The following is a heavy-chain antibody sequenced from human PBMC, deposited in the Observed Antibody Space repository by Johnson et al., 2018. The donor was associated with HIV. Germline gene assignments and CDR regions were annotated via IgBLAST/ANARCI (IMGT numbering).Heavy chain of an antibody. J-gene: IGHJ3*02. CDR1: GFTFSSYA. CDR3: ARDLGYYYGSGSYYRDAFDI. CDR2: IEQDGSEK. V-gene: IGHV3-7*05. D-gene: IGHD3-10*01. Sequence: VQLVESGGGVVQPGRSLRLSCAASGFTFSSYAMHWVRQAPGKGLEWVANIEQDGSEKYYVDSVKGRFTISRDNAKNSLYLQMNSLRAEDTAVYYCARDLGYYYGSGSYYRDAFDIWGQGTMVTVSS.